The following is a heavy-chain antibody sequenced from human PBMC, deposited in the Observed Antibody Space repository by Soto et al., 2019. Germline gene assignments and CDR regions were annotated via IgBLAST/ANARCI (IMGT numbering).Heavy chain of an antibody. V-gene: IGHV3-66*01. CDR3: AMDFVVGGPTINYYYGMDV. CDR1: GFSVLSNY. J-gene: IGHJ6*01. Sequence: GGSLKPSCASDGFSVLSNYMRWVRKAPRGGLEWISVIYSAGHIYYAESVKSSFTIASDNSKNTLYLQMNSLGAEDTAVYYCAMDFVVGGPTINYYYGMDVWGQGT. D-gene: IGHD2-15*01. CDR2: IYSAGHI.